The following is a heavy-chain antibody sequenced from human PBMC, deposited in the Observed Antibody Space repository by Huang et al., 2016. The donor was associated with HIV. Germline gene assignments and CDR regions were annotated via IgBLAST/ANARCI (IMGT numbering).Heavy chain of an antibody. CDR1: GGSFSGYY. Sequence: QVQLEQRGAGLLMASETLSLTCAVYGGSFSGYYWNWVPQAPGKGLEWDGEINHSGNTIYNPTLKSRVNMSVDTSKSQFSVYLASLSAADTGTYFCARRYNSRRDYWGRGTLVTVHS. CDR3: ARRYNSRRDY. D-gene: IGHD3-22*01. V-gene: IGHV4-34*02. J-gene: IGHJ4*02. CDR2: INHSGNT.